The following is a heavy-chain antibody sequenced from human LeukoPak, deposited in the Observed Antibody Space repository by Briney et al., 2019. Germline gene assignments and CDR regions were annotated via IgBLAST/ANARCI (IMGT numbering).Heavy chain of an antibody. D-gene: IGHD3-10*01. CDR1: GGSIRIYY. J-gene: IGHJ4*02. CDR3: ARANGGSGIFY. Sequence: SETLSLTCTVSGGSIRIYYWSWIRQPPGKGREGMGYIYYSGSTNYNPSIKSRVTISVDPSKNQFSLKLSSVPAADTAVYYCARANGGSGIFYWGQGTLVTVSS. V-gene: IGHV4-59*01. CDR2: IYYSGST.